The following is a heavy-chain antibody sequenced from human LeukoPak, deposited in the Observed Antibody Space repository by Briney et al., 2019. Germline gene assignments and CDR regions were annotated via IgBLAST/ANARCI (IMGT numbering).Heavy chain of an antibody. V-gene: IGHV3-21*01. CDR2: ISSSSSYI. CDR3: ARDSSIAVAGTGFDY. J-gene: IGHJ4*02. CDR1: GFTFSSYS. Sequence: GGSLRPSCAASGFTFSSYSMNWVRQAPGKGLEWVSSISSSSSYIYYADSVKGRFTISRDNAKNSLYLQMNSLRAEDTAVYYCARDSSIAVAGTGFDYWGQGTLVTVSS. D-gene: IGHD6-19*01.